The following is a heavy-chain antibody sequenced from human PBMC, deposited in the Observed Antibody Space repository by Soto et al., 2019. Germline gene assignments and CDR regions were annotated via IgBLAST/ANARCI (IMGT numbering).Heavy chain of an antibody. CDR1: GFTFDDYS. CDR3: VKDGAVTDYTSLDS. V-gene: IGHV3-43*01. D-gene: IGHD4-4*01. Sequence: EVQMVESGGVVVQPGGSLRLSCAASGFTFDDYSVHWVRQAPGKGLEWVSLISWDGYSTFYADSVKGRFTISRDNSKNSLYLQMNSLTTEDTAFYYCVKDGAVTDYTSLDSWGQGALVTVSS. CDR2: ISWDGYST. J-gene: IGHJ4*02.